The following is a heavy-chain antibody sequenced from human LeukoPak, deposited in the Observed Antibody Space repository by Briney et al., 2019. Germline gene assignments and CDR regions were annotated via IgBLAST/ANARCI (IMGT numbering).Heavy chain of an antibody. CDR1: GGSISSRSYY. V-gene: IGHV4-39*07. J-gene: IGHJ6*03. CDR2: IYYSGST. Sequence: SETLSLTCTVSGGSISSRSYYWGWIRQPPGKGLEWIGSIYYSGSTYYNPSLKSRVTISVDTSKNQFSLKLSSVTAADTAVYYCAGVVVVVPAAMAYYYMDVWGKGTTVTVSS. CDR3: AGVVVVVPAAMAYYYMDV. D-gene: IGHD2-2*01.